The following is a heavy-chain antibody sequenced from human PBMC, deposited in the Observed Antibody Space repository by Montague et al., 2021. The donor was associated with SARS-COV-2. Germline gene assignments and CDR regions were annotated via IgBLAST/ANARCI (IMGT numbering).Heavy chain of an antibody. J-gene: IGHJ4*02. D-gene: IGHD3-22*01. Sequence: SETLSLTCTVSGGSISSYYWSWIRQPPGKGLEWIVYINYSGSTNYNTSLKSRVTMTVDTSKNQFSLKLSSVTAADTAAYYCARDSHYYDSSGHFDYWGQGTLVTVSS. CDR3: ARDSHYYDSSGHFDY. CDR1: GGSISSYY. CDR2: INYSGST. V-gene: IGHV4-59*13.